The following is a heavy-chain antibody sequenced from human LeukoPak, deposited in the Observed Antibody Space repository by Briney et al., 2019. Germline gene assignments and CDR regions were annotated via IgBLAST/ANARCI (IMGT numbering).Heavy chain of an antibody. CDR3: ARSLQKALDI. V-gene: IGHV3-64*01. CDR2: ITGSGSNT. J-gene: IGHJ3*02. CDR1: GFTFSTYD. Sequence: GGSLRLSCAASGFTFSTYDIHWVRQAPGKGLERVSAITGSGSNTYYASSVKGRSTISRDNSKNTLYLQMDSLRAEDMAVYYCARSLQKALDIWGQGTMVTVSS. D-gene: IGHD4-11*01.